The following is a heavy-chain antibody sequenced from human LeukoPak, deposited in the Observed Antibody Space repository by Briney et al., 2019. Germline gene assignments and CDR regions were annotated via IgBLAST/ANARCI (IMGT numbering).Heavy chain of an antibody. CDR3: ARVSDCSSTSCYHFDY. CDR1: GYTFTSYY. Sequence: GASVKVSCKASGYTFTSYYMHWVRQAPAQGLEWMGIINPSGSSTSYAQKFQGRVTMTRDTSTSTVYMELSSLRSEDTAVYYCARVSDCSSTSCYHFDYWGQGTLVTVSS. CDR2: INPSGSST. D-gene: IGHD2-2*01. J-gene: IGHJ4*02. V-gene: IGHV1-46*01.